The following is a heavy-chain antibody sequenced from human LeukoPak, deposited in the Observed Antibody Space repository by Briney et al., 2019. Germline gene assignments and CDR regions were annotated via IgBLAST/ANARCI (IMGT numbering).Heavy chain of an antibody. Sequence: GGSLRLSCAASGFTFSSYAMHRVRQAPGKGLEWVAVISYDGSNKYYADSVKGRFTISRDNSKNTLYLQMNSLRAEDTAVYYCARGVRRITMIVVVIKTGYYYYMDVWGKGTTVTVSS. CDR1: GFTFSSYA. J-gene: IGHJ6*03. CDR2: ISYDGSNK. D-gene: IGHD3-22*01. V-gene: IGHV3-30*01. CDR3: ARGVRRITMIVVVIKTGYYYYMDV.